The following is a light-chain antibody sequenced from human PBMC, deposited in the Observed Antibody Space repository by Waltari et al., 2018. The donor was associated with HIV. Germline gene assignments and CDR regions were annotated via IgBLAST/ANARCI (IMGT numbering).Light chain of an antibody. CDR2: EAS. Sequence: EIVLTQSPATLSLSPGERATLTCRASQSINRYLAWYQQKPGQAPRLLIYEASNRATGIPDRFSGSGSGTDFTLTISSLEAEDFAVYYCQQRSNWPLTFGGGTKVEIK. J-gene: IGKJ4*01. CDR1: QSINRY. CDR3: QQRSNWPLT. V-gene: IGKV3-11*01.